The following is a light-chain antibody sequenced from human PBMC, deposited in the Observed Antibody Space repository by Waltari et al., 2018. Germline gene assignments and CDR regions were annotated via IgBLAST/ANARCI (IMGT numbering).Light chain of an antibody. CDR1: QSVSSS. J-gene: IGKJ4*01. Sequence: EILMTQSPATLSVSPGERATLSCRASQSVSSSLAWYQQKPGQAPRLLIYCASTRATAIPARFSGSGSGTEFTLSISRLQSEDCAVYYCQQYKNRPPLFGGGTKVEIK. CDR2: CAS. CDR3: QQYKNRPPL. V-gene: IGKV3-15*01.